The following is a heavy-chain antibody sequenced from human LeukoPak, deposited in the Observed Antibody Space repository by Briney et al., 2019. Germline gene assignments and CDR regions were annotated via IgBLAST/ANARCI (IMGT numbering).Heavy chain of an antibody. CDR2: IWYDGSNK. Sequence: GRSLRLSCAASGFTFRSYGMHWVRQAPGEGLEWVAVIWYDGSNKNYADSVKGRFTISRDNSKNTLYLQMNSLRAEDTAVYCCARDRAAAMEYYYMDVWGKGTTVTVSS. D-gene: IGHD2-2*01. V-gene: IGHV3-33*01. J-gene: IGHJ6*03. CDR3: ARDRAAAMEYYYMDV. CDR1: GFTFRSYG.